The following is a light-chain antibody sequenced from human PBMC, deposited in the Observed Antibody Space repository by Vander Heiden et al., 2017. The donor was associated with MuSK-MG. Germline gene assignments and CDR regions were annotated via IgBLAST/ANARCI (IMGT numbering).Light chain of an antibody. J-gene: IGLJ3*02. V-gene: IGLV3-21*02. Sequence: SYVLTQPPSVSVAPRQTGKITCGGNNTGSKSVHWYQQKPGQAPVLVVYDDSDRPSGMPERFSGSNSGNTATLTISRVEAGDEADYYCQVGDSSSDLSFGGGTKLTVL. CDR1: NTGSKS. CDR3: QVGDSSSDLS. CDR2: DDS.